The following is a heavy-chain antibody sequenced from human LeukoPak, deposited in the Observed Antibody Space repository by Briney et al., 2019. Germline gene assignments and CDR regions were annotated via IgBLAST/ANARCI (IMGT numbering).Heavy chain of an antibody. CDR3: ARVAVAGHFDH. D-gene: IGHD6-19*01. J-gene: IGHJ4*02. CDR1: GFTFSSYA. Sequence: GGSLRLSCAASGFTFSSYAMHWVRQAPGKGLEWVAVISYDGSNKYYADSVKGRFTISRDNSKNTLYLQMNSLRAEDTAVYYCARVAVAGHFDHWGQGTLVTVSS. V-gene: IGHV3-30*04. CDR2: ISYDGSNK.